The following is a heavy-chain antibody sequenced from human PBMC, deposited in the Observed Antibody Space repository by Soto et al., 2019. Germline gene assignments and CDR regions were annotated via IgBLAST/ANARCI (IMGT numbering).Heavy chain of an antibody. V-gene: IGHV1-46*01. Sequence: QIQVVQSGAEVKEPGASVKVSCMASGYSSSNYYTHWVRQAPGQGLEWMGIVNPNGASTNYAQRFQGGVTLTSDTSTNADYMELSRLTSDDTAVYFCASVTTIWSNWGQGTLVTVSS. CDR3: ASVTTIWSN. CDR2: VNPNGAST. J-gene: IGHJ4*02. D-gene: IGHD2-21*02. CDR1: GYSSSNYY.